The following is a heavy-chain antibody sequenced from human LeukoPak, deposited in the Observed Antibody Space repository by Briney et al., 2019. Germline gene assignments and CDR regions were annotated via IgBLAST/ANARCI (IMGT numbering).Heavy chain of an antibody. J-gene: IGHJ4*02. D-gene: IGHD3-22*01. CDR3: ARDHAQDSSGSYDY. V-gene: IGHV1-69*04. CDR1: GGTFSSYA. CDR2: IIPILGIA. Sequence: GASVKVSCKASGGTFSSYAISWVRQAPGRGLEWMGRIIPILGIANCAQKFQGRVTITADKSTSTAYMELSSLRSEDTAVYYCARDHAQDSSGSYDYWGQGTLVTVSS.